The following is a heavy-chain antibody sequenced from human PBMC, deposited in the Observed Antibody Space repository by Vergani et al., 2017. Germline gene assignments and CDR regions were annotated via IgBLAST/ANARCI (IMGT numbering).Heavy chain of an antibody. CDR1: GASVSRGTYY. V-gene: IGHV4-61*02. CDR2: MYTSGHT. J-gene: IGHJ6*03. CDR3: ARAAHCVNCYSERPNGPGYYDMDV. Sequence: QVQLQESGPGLLKPSQTLSLTCTVPGASVSRGTYYWTWIRQPAGKKLEWIVRMYTSGHTIYNPSLESRVTMSGDTSKNQFSLQLSSLTAADTAVYYCARAAHCVNCYSERPNGPGYYDMDVWGKGTTVTVSS. D-gene: IGHD2-21*01.